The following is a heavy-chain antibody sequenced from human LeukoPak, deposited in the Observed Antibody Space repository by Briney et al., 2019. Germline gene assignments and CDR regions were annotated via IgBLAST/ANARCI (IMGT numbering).Heavy chain of an antibody. J-gene: IGHJ6*03. CDR1: GGSFSGYY. V-gene: IGHV4-34*01. CDR3: ARASRITMIVVVITRDYYYYMDI. D-gene: IGHD3-22*01. Sequence: PSETLSLTCAVCGGSFSGYYWSWIRQPPGQGLEWIGEMNPRGSSNYYPSLTSRVTISVDTSKTQFSLKLSSVNAADTAVYYWARASRITMIVVVITRDYYYYMDIWGKGTTVTVSS. CDR2: MNPRGSS.